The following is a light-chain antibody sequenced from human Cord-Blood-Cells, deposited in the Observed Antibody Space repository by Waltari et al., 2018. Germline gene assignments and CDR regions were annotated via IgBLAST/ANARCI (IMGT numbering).Light chain of an antibody. CDR1: QSLLHSNGYNY. CDR2: LGS. V-gene: IGKV2-28*01. CDR3: MQALQTPRT. Sequence: DIVLPQSPLSLPVPPGEPASISCRSSQSLLHSNGYNYLDWYLQKPGQSPQLLIYLGSNRASGVPDRFSGSGSGTDFTLKISRVEAEDVGVYYCMQALQTPRTFGQGTKLESK. J-gene: IGKJ2*01.